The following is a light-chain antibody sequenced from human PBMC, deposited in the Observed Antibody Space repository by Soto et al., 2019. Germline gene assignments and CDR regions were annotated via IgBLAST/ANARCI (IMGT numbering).Light chain of an antibody. CDR3: QQYSNWLPYT. CDR1: QSVSSN. Sequence: EIVMTQSPTILSVSPGERATLSCRASQSVSSNLAWYQQKPGQAPRLLIYGGSTRATGIPGRFSGSGSGTEFTLTISSLQSEDFVVYYCQQYSNWLPYTFGQGTKLEIK. J-gene: IGKJ2*01. V-gene: IGKV3-15*01. CDR2: GGS.